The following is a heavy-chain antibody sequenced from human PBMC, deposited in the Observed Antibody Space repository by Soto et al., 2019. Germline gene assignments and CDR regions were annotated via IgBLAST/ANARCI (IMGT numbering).Heavy chain of an antibody. J-gene: IGHJ6*02. CDR2: ISCDGSNK. V-gene: IGHV3-30*18. D-gene: IGHD6-19*01. Sequence: QVQLVESGGGVVQPGRSLRLSCAASGFTFSSYGMHWVRQAPGKGLEWVAVISCDGSNKYYADSVKGRFTISRDNSKNTLYLQMNSLRAEDTAVYYCAKDQGGSGWYYYYYGMDVWGQGTTVTVSS. CDR1: GFTFSSYG. CDR3: AKDQGGSGWYYYYYGMDV.